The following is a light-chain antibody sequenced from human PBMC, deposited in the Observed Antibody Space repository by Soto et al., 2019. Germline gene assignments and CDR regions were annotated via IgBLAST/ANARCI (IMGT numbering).Light chain of an antibody. J-gene: IGLJ3*02. Sequence: QSVLTQPPSVSAAPGQKVSISCSGSSSNVGKNFVSWYQHVPGKAPKLLIYDNQKRPSGVPDRFSGSKSGTSASLAISGLQSEDEADYYCASWDGSLNGWVFGGGTKLTVL. CDR1: SSNVGKNF. CDR2: DNQ. CDR3: ASWDGSLNGWV. V-gene: IGLV1-51*01.